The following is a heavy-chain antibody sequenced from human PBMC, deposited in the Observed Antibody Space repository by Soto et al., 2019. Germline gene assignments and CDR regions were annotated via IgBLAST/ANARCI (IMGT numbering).Heavy chain of an antibody. V-gene: IGHV1-69*01. CDR1: GGTFSSYA. D-gene: IGHD3-22*01. J-gene: IGHJ5*02. CDR3: ARDRGRITMIVVVSGWFDP. Sequence: QVQLVQSGAEVKKPGSSVKVSCKASGGTFSSYAISWVRQAPGQGREWMGGIIPIFGTANYAQKFQGRVTITADESTSTAYMELSSLRSEDTAVYYCARDRGRITMIVVVSGWFDPWGQGTLVPVSS. CDR2: IIPIFGTA.